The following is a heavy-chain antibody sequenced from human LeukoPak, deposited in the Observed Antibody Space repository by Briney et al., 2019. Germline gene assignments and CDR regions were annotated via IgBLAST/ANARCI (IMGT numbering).Heavy chain of an antibody. J-gene: IGHJ6*03. Sequence: PGGSLRLSCAASGLTFSSYSMNWVRQAPGKGLEWVSSISSSSYIYYADSVKGRFTISRDNAKNSLYLQMQSLRAEDTAVYYCARGMATIDGYYYYMDVWGKGTTVTVSS. D-gene: IGHD5-24*01. V-gene: IGHV3-21*01. CDR3: ARGMATIDGYYYYMDV. CDR1: GLTFSSYS. CDR2: ISSSSYI.